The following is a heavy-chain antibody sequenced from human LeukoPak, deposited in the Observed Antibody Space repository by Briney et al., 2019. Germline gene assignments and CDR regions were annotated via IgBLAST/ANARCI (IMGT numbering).Heavy chain of an antibody. CDR3: ARNPYYFDSSGYFYPNWFDP. J-gene: IGHJ5*02. V-gene: IGHV4-31*03. Sequence: SETLSLTCTVSGGSIGSGGYYWTWIRQHPGKGLEWIGYIYYSGTTYYNPSLKSRVTISVDTSKNQFSLKLSSVTAADTAVYYCARNPYYFDSSGYFYPNWFDPWGQGTLVTVSS. CDR2: IYYSGTT. D-gene: IGHD3-22*01. CDR1: GGSIGSGGYY.